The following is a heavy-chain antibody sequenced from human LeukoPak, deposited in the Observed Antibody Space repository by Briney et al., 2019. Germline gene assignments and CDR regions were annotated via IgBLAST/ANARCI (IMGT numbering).Heavy chain of an antibody. V-gene: IGHV3-64*04. Sequence: GGSLRLSCSASGFTFSDYTMHWVRQAPGKGLEYVSGISSSGGSTYYADSVKGRFTISRDNSKNTLYLQMNSLRAEDTAVYYCARGRGGDYGEYWFDPWGQGTLVTVSS. J-gene: IGHJ5*02. D-gene: IGHD4-17*01. CDR2: ISSSGGST. CDR3: ARGRGGDYGEYWFDP. CDR1: GFTFSDYT.